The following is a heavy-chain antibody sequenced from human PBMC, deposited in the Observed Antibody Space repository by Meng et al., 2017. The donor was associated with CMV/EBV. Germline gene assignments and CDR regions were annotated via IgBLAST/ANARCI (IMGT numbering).Heavy chain of an antibody. Sequence: SVKVSCKASGGTFSSYTISWVRQAPGQGLEWMGRIIPILGIANYAQKFQGRVTITADKSTSTAYMELSNLRSEDTAVYYCARSYYDSSGYYAYWGQGTLVTVSS. CDR1: GGTFSSYT. D-gene: IGHD3-22*01. CDR3: ARSYYDSSGYYAY. CDR2: IIPILGIA. V-gene: IGHV1-69*02. J-gene: IGHJ4*02.